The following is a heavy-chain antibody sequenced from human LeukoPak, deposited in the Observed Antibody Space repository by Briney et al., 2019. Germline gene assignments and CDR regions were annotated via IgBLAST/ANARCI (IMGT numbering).Heavy chain of an antibody. V-gene: IGHV4-38-2*02. D-gene: IGHD3-22*01. Sequence: PSETLSLTCTVSHYSISSTCYWGWILQPPGKGLEWIGSISPSGSTYYNPSLNSRVTISVDTSKNQFSLKLTSVTAADTAVYYCARSSGYMSYWGQGTLVTVSS. CDR3: ARSSGYMSY. CDR2: ISPSGST. J-gene: IGHJ4*02. CDR1: HYSISSTCY.